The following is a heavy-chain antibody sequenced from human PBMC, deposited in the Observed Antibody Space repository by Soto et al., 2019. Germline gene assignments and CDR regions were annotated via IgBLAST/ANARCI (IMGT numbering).Heavy chain of an antibody. CDR2: IWYDGSNE. CDR1: GFTFSSYD. Sequence: GGSLRLSCAASGFTFSSYDMHWVRQAPGKGLEWVAVIWYDGSNESYADSVKGRFTISRDNSKNTLYLQMNSLRAEDTAVYYCASNLDGLNYYFYVMDVWGQGTTVTVSS. V-gene: IGHV3-33*01. CDR3: ASNLDGLNYYFYVMDV. J-gene: IGHJ6*02.